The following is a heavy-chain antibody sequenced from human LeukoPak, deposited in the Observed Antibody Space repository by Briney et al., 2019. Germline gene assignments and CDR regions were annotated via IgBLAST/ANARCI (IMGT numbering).Heavy chain of an antibody. V-gene: IGHV3-23*01. D-gene: IGHD1-26*01. J-gene: IGHJ4*02. CDR2: ISFSGGNT. CDR3: AKWGHSGSYYDY. CDR1: GFTFSNYA. Sequence: GGSLTLFCAASGFTFSNYAMSWFRQAPGKGLEGVSSISFSGGNTHHADSVKGRFTIPRDNSKNTLDLQMNSLRAEDTAVYYCAKWGHSGSYYDYWGQGTLVTVSS.